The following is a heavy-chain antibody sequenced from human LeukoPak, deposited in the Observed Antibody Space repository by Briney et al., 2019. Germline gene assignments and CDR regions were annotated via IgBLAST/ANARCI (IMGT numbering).Heavy chain of an antibody. CDR2: ISGSGGST. V-gene: IGHV3-23*01. J-gene: IGHJ4*02. CDR3: AKDHYDILTGPIPFDY. CDR1: GFTFSSYG. Sequence: QTGGSLRLSCAASGFTFSSYGMSWVRQAPGKGLEWVSAISGSGGSTYYADSVKGRFTISRDNSRNTLYLQMNSLRAEDTAVYYCAKDHYDILTGPIPFDYWGQGTLVTVSS. D-gene: IGHD3-9*01.